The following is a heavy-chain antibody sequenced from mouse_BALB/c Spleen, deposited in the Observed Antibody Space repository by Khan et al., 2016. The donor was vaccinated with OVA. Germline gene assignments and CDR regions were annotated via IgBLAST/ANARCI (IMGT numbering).Heavy chain of an antibody. V-gene: IGHV14-3*02. D-gene: IGHD2-1*01. CDR3: ATLYVNPFAF. CDR2: IDPPNDDS. J-gene: IGHJ3*01. Sequence: VQLKQSGAELVKPGASVKLSCSASGFNIKDTYIHWMKQRPEQGLEWIGRIDPPNDDSKYGPKFQAKATLTADTSSNTSYRQLSSLTSEDTAVYYCATLYVNPFAFWGQGTLVSVSA. CDR1: GFNIKDTY.